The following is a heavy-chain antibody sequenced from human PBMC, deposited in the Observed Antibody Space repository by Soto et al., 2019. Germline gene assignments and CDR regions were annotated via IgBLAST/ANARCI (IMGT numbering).Heavy chain of an antibody. Sequence: GGSLRLSCVASGFPFSGYAMHWARQAPGKGLEWVALISPDGSNEYYADSAKGRFTISRDNSKTTLYLEMNSLRPDDTALYYCARENSRIEPRLFQDWGHGTLVTVS. CDR1: GFPFSGYA. D-gene: IGHD6-6*01. V-gene: IGHV3-30-3*01. CDR3: ARENSRIEPRLFQD. J-gene: IGHJ1*01. CDR2: ISPDGSNE.